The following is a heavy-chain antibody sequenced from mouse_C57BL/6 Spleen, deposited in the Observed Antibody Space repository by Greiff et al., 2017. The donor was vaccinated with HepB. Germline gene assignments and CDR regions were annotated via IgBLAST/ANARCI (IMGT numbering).Heavy chain of an antibody. D-gene: IGHD2-1*01. CDR2: IDPETGGT. CDR1: GYTFTDYE. CDR3: TRYYGNRTWFAY. Sequence: VQGVESGAELVRPGASVTLSCKASGYTFTDYEMHWVKQTPVHGLEWIGAIDPETGGTAYNQKFKGKAILTADKSSSTAYMELRSLTSEDSAVYYCTRYYGNRTWFAYWGQGTLVTVSA. V-gene: IGHV1-15*01. J-gene: IGHJ3*01.